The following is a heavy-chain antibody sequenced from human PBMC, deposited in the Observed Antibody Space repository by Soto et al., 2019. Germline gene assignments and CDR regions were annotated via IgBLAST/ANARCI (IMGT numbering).Heavy chain of an antibody. CDR2: INTSGGNS. CDR1: GFIFTDWF. Sequence: HLAQSGPEVKRPGASVKISCKASGFIFTDWFMHWVRQAPGQGPEWMGIINTSGGNSIYSQKFQDRVTMTRDTSTSTLYVELSSLTSADTAVYYCAKERAIPAEVDAWGQGTLVTVSS. J-gene: IGHJ1*01. CDR3: AKERAIPAEVDA. D-gene: IGHD1-26*01. V-gene: IGHV1-46*01.